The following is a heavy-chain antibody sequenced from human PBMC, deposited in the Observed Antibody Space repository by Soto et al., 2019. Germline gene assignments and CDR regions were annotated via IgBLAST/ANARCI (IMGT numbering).Heavy chain of an antibody. J-gene: IGHJ6*03. CDR2: IIPILGIA. V-gene: IGHV1-69*02. D-gene: IGHD5-12*01. CDR3: GRSHIVATIQPNYYSYYCMDV. CDR1: GGSFSSYT. Sequence: SVKVSCKASGGSFSSYTISWVRQAPGQGLEWMGRIIPILGIANYAQKFQGRVTITADKSTSTAYMELSSLRSEDTAVYYCGRSHIVATIQPNYYSYYCMDVCSKGTTVTVSS.